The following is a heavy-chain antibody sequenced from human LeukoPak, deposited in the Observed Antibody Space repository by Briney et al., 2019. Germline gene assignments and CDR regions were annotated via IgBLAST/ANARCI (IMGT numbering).Heavy chain of an antibody. V-gene: IGHV3-30*04. CDR2: ISYDGSNK. J-gene: IGHJ4*02. CDR3: ATWDYDRNY. D-gene: IGHD3-22*01. CDR1: GFTFSSYA. Sequence: GRSLRPSCAASGFTFSSYAMHWVRQAPGKGLEWVAVISYDGSNKYYADSVKGRFTISRDNSKNTLYLQMNSLRAEDTAVYYCATWDYDRNYWGQGTLVTVSS.